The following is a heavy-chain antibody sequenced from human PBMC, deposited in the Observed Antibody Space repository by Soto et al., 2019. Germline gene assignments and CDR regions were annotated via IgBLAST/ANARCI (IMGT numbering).Heavy chain of an antibody. CDR2: INSDGSST. D-gene: IGHD6-19*01. CDR3: ARDGFIPIAVAGLDY. CDR1: GFTFSSYW. Sequence: GGSLRLSCAASGFTFSSYWMHWVRQAPGKGLVWVSRINSDGSSTSYADSVKGRFTISRDNAKNTLYLQMNSLRAEDTAVYYCARDGFIPIAVAGLDYWGQGTLVTVSS. J-gene: IGHJ4*02. V-gene: IGHV3-74*01.